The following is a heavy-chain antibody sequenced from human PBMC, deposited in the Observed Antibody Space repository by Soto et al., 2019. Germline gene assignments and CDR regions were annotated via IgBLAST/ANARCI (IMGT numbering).Heavy chain of an antibody. CDR3: ARGSLLEWLLYAGWFDP. D-gene: IGHD3-3*01. CDR2: IYYSGST. J-gene: IGHJ5*02. Sequence: QVQLQESGPGLVKPSQTLSLTCTVSGGSISSGGYYWSWIRQHPGKGLGWIGYIYYSGSTYYNPSLKSRVTISVDTSKNQFSLKLSSVTAADTAVYYCARGSLLEWLLYAGWFDPWGQGTLVTVSS. V-gene: IGHV4-31*03. CDR1: GGSISSGGYY.